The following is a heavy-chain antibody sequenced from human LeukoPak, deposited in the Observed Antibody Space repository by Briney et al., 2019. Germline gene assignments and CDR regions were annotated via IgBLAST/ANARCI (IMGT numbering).Heavy chain of an antibody. J-gene: IGHJ4*02. CDR2: ISTAGSTI. Sequence: GGSVRLSCAASGFTLSSYDMSWVRQAPGKGLEWVSYISTAGSTIFYANSLRGRFTMSRDNARNSLFLQMNSLRDDDTAVYYCARDARGIQLWSDYWGQGTLVTVSS. CDR1: GFTLSSYD. CDR3: ARDARGIQLWSDY. V-gene: IGHV3-48*02. D-gene: IGHD5-18*01.